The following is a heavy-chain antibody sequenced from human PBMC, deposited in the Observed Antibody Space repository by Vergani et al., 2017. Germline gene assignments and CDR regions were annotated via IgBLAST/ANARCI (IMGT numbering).Heavy chain of an antibody. CDR2: INNDGHT. Sequence: QVQLQQWGAGLVKPSGTLSLTCAVFGESFSSFYWSWIRQPPGKGLGWSGEINNDGHTNYNPSLESRVTVSRDTAKNQFSLNLMSVTAAETAMYYCSVRPRVKLVGGEFVTKRTFDYWSQGSLVTVSS. CDR1: GESFSSFY. J-gene: IGHJ4*02. V-gene: IGHV4-34*02. CDR3: SVRPRVKLVGGEFVTKRTFDY. D-gene: IGHD2-8*02.